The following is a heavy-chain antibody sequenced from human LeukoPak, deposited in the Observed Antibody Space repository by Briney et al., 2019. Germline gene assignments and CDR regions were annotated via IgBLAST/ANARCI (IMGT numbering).Heavy chain of an antibody. CDR2: INPNSGGK. D-gene: IGHD1-7*01. Sequence: GASVKVSCKASGYTFTGYYMHWVRQAPGQGLEWMGWINPNSGGKNYAQKFQGRVTMTRDTSISTAYMELSRLRSDDTAVYYCARDLKGHWNSARFALGYWGQGTLVTVSS. CDR3: ARDLKGHWNSARFALGY. J-gene: IGHJ4*02. CDR1: GYTFTGYY. V-gene: IGHV1-2*02.